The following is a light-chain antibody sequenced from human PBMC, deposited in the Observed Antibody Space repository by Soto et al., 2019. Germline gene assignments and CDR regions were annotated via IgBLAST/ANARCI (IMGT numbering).Light chain of an antibody. Sequence: EIVLTQSPATLSLSPGNRATLSCRASQSVSGYLAWYQQKPGQAPRLLIYDASNRATGIPARFSGSGSGTDLALPIPRLETEEFAVYYCQQRSNWPSTFGGATKVEI. J-gene: IGKJ4*01. CDR3: QQRSNWPST. V-gene: IGKV3-11*01. CDR2: DAS. CDR1: QSVSGY.